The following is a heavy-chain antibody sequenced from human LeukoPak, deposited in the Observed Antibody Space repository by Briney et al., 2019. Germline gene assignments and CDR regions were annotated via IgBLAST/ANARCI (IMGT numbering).Heavy chain of an antibody. V-gene: IGHV1-18*01. Sequence: GASVKVSCKASGYTFTNYGFSWVRQAPGQGLEWMGWISGYNGNTNYAQNPQDRVNITTDTSTSTAYMELRSLRSDDTAVYYCAIFYSGSYYGIDYWGQGTLVTVSS. J-gene: IGHJ4*02. CDR3: AIFYSGSYYGIDY. D-gene: IGHD1-26*01. CDR2: ISGYNGNT. CDR1: GYTFTNYG.